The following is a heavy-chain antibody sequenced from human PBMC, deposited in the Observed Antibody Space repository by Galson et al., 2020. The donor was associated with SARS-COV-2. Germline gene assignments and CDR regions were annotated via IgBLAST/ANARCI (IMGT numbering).Heavy chain of an antibody. J-gene: IGHJ6*02. D-gene: IGHD4-17*01. Sequence: ASVKVSCKASGYTFTGYYMHWVRQAPGQGLEWMGWINPNSGGTNYAQKFQGRVTMTRDTSISTAYMELSRLRSADTAVYYCARDPTVTTSEEFDYYYYGMDVWGQGTTVTVSS. CDR3: ARDPTVTTSEEFDYYYYGMDV. CDR1: GYTFTGYY. V-gene: IGHV1-2*02. CDR2: INPNSGGT.